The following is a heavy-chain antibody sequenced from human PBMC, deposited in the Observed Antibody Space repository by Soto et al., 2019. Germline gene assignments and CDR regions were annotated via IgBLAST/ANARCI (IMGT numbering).Heavy chain of an antibody. CDR1: GFTFTNVW. Sequence: TGGSLRLSCAASGFTFTNVWMSWVRQAPGKGLEWVGLIKNKIDGGTPEHAAPVKGRFTISRDDSKSTLYVQMNSLKTEDTAVYYCARMNNRDAFDIWGQGTMVTVSS. CDR3: ARMNNRDAFDI. V-gene: IGHV3-15*01. J-gene: IGHJ3*02. CDR2: IKNKIDGGTP. D-gene: IGHD1-1*01.